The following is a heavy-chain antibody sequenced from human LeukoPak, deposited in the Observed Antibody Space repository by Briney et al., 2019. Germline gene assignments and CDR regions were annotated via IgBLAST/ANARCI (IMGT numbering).Heavy chain of an antibody. J-gene: IGHJ3*01. D-gene: IGHD5-18*01. Sequence: PGGSLRLSCAASGFTFSRYSMNWVRQAPGKGLDGLSYISCRSSTIYYADSVKGRFTISRDNAKNSLHLQMNSLRDEDTAVYYCARDFRYTYDSIVHAFDLWGQGTMVTVSS. CDR1: GFTFSRYS. V-gene: IGHV3-48*02. CDR3: ARDFRYTYDSIVHAFDL. CDR2: ISCRSSTI.